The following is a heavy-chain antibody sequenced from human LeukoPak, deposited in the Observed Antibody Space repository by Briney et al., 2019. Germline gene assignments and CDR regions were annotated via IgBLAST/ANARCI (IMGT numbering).Heavy chain of an antibody. CDR3: ATDPRTTSVDSDASDI. CDR2: FDPEDGET. Sequence: ASVKVSCKVSGYTLTELSMHWVRQAPGKGLEWMGGFDPEDGETIYAQKFQGRVTMTEDTSTDTAYMELSSLRSEDTAVYYCATDPRTTSVDSDASDIWGQGTMVTVSS. D-gene: IGHD1-7*01. J-gene: IGHJ3*02. V-gene: IGHV1-24*01. CDR1: GYTLTELS.